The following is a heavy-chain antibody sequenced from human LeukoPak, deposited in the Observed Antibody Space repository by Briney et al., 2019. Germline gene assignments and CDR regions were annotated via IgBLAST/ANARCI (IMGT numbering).Heavy chain of an antibody. CDR1: GYTLTELS. D-gene: IGHD3-22*01. V-gene: IGHV1-24*01. CDR3: ATVPYDSSGYSGPAFDI. Sequence: ASVKVSCKVSGYTLTELSMHWVRQAPGKGLEWMGGFDPEDGETIYAQKFQGRVTMTEDTSTDTAYMELSSLRSEDTAVYYCATVPYDSSGYSGPAFDIWGQGTMVTVSS. J-gene: IGHJ3*02. CDR2: FDPEDGET.